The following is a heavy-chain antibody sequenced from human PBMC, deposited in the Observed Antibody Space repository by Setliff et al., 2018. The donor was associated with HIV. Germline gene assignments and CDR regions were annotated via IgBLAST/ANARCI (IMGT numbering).Heavy chain of an antibody. D-gene: IGHD3-22*01. CDR1: GGSISSHY. Sequence: KTSETLSLTCTVSGGSISSHYWSWIRQPPGKGLEWIGYIYYSGSTNYNPSLKSRVTISVDTSKNQFSLRLSSVTAADTAVYYCARFAYYSDSGGYYHHWGQGALVTVSS. V-gene: IGHV4-59*11. CDR3: ARFAYYSDSGGYYHH. CDR2: IYYSGST. J-gene: IGHJ4*02.